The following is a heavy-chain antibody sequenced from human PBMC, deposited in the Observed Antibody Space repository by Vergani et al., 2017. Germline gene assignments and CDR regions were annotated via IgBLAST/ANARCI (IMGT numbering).Heavy chain of an antibody. V-gene: IGHV4-39*01. CDR1: GDSIISRSYY. D-gene: IGHD3-16*01. CDR2: IYNSGNG. J-gene: IGHJ2*01. Sequence: QMQLQESGPGLVKASETLSITCTVSGDSIISRSYYWGWIRQPPGKGLEWIGSIYNSGNGDSSSSLKSRVTISSDTSKKQFSLRLTSVTAADTAVYYCASGKYYSDSTSHFRGRYFDVWGRGTLVTVPS. CDR3: ASGKYYSDSTSHFRGRYFDV.